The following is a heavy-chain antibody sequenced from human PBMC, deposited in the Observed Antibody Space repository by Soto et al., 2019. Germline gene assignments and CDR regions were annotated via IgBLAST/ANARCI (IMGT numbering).Heavy chain of an antibody. Sequence: QVQLVESGGGVVQPGRSLRLSCAASGFTFSSYGMHWVRQAPGKGLEWVAVIWYDGSNKYYADSVKGRFTISRDNSKNPRYLQMNRLRGEDTAVYYCARRWGYDAFDIWGQGTMVTVSS. CDR2: IWYDGSNK. V-gene: IGHV3-33*01. CDR1: GFTFSSYG. CDR3: ARRWGYDAFDI. D-gene: IGHD3-16*01. J-gene: IGHJ3*02.